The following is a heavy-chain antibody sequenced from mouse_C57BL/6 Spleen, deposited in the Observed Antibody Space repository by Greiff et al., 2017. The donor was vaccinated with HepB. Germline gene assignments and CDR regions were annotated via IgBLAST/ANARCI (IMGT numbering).Heavy chain of an antibody. V-gene: IGHV1-76*01. D-gene: IGHD2-2*01. CDR3: AIMVTGY. Sequence: QVQLQQSGAELVRPGASVKLSCKASGYTFTDYYINWVKQRPGQGLEWIARIYPGSGNTYYNEKFKGKATLTAEKSSSTAYMQLSSLTSEDSAVYFCAIMVTGYWGQGTTLTVSS. J-gene: IGHJ2*01. CDR1: GYTFTDYY. CDR2: IYPGSGNT.